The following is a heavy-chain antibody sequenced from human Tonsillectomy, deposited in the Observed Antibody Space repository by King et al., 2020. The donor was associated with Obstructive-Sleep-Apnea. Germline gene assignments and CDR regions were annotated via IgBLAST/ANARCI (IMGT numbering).Heavy chain of an antibody. CDR1: ADSISNYY. D-gene: IGHD5-12*01. J-gene: IGHJ4*02. V-gene: IGHV4-59*08. Sequence: VQLQESGPGLVKPSETLSLTCTVSADSISNYYWSWIRQPPGKGLEWIGYMYYSGNTNYNPSLKSRVTISVDTSTTQFSLGLGSVTAADTAVYYCARHRGVEDYGGYGDYFDYWGQGTLVTVSS. CDR3: ARHRGVEDYGGYGDYFDY. CDR2: MYYSGNT.